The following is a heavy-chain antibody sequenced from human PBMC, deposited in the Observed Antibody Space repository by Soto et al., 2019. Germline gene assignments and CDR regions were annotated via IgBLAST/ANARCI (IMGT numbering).Heavy chain of an antibody. CDR3: VTGVLS. J-gene: IGHJ1*01. CDR2: IHLSGST. CDR1: GGSISSGGYY. V-gene: IGHV4-31*03. Sequence: QVRLQESGPGLVKASQTLSLTCNVSGGSISSGGYYWTWIRQHPGKGLEWIGNIHLSGSTFYNPSLKSRVSISVDTSKSQFSLKLSSVTAADTAVYFCVTGVLSWGQGTLVTVSS. D-gene: IGHD3-10*01.